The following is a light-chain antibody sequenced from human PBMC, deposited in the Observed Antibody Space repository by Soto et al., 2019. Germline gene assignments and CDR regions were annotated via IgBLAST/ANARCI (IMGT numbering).Light chain of an antibody. CDR1: SSDVGGYNY. V-gene: IGLV2-14*01. CDR3: SSYTSSSTHWV. CDR2: EVS. Sequence: QSALTQPDSVSGSPGQSITISCTGTSSDVGGYNYVSWYQKHPGKAPKLMTYEVSNRPSGVSNRFSGSKSGNTASLTISGRQAEDEADYYCSSYTSSSTHWVFGGGTKLTVL. J-gene: IGLJ3*02.